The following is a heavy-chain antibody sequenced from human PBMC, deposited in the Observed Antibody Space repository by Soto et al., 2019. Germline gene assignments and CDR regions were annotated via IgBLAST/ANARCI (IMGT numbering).Heavy chain of an antibody. Sequence: EVQLVESGGGLVQPGGSLRLSCAASGFTFSSYWMHWVRQAPGKGLVWVSRINSDGSSTSYADSVKGRFTISRDNAKNTLDLQMNSLRAEDTAVYYCAREEEYGDYTVNYYYGMDVWGQGTTVTVSS. CDR3: AREEEYGDYTVNYYYGMDV. D-gene: IGHD4-17*01. CDR1: GFTFSSYW. V-gene: IGHV3-74*01. J-gene: IGHJ6*02. CDR2: INSDGSST.